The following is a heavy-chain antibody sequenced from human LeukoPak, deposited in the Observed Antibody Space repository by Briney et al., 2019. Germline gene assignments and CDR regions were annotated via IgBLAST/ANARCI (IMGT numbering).Heavy chain of an antibody. J-gene: IGHJ5*02. Sequence: PSETLSLTCTVSGGSISSYYWSWIRQPPGKGLEWIGYIYYSGSTNYNPSLKSRVTIPVGTSKNQFSLKLSSVTAADTAVYYCARRTVYYDILTRTSWRWFDPWGQGTLVTVSS. CDR2: IYYSGST. D-gene: IGHD3-9*01. CDR3: ARRTVYYDILTRTSWRWFDP. V-gene: IGHV4-59*01. CDR1: GGSISSYY.